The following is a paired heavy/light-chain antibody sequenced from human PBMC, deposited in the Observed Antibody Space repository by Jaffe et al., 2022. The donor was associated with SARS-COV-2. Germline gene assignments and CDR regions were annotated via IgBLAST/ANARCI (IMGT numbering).Light chain of an antibody. CDR1: SSDVGGYNT. J-gene: IGLJ2*01. Sequence: QSALTQPRSVSGSPGQSVTISCTGSSSDVGGYNTVSWYQQHPDKAPKLMLYDVGKRPSGVPDRFSGSKSGNTASLTISGLQAEDEADYFCCSYAGSYTVVFGGGTKLTVL. CDR2: DVG. V-gene: IGLV2-11*01. CDR3: CSYAGSYTVV.
Heavy chain of an antibody. V-gene: IGHV3-23*01. CDR1: GFTFSSYA. D-gene: IGHD1-7*01. CDR2: IGGSGNNP. J-gene: IGHJ4*02. CDR3: AKDRWGGTTGGGLDY. Sequence: EVQLLESGGGLVQPGGSLRLSCEASGFTFSSYAMTWVRQAPGKGLEWVSVIGGSGNNPYYADSVKGRFIISRDNSKSMLYLQMGSLRAEDTAVYYCAKDRWGGTTGGGLDYWGQGTLVTVSS.